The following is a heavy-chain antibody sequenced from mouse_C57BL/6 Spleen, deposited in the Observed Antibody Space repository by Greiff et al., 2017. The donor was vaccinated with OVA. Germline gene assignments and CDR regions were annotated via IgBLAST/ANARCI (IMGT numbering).Heavy chain of an antibody. Sequence: EVQLQQSGAELVKPGASVKLSCTASGFTIKDYYMHWVKQRTEQGLEWIGRIDPEDGETKYAPKFQGTDTITADTSSNTDYLQLSSLTSEDTAVYYCASYDYDVGYFDYWGQGTTLTVSS. CDR2: IDPEDGET. CDR1: GFTIKDYY. D-gene: IGHD2-4*01. V-gene: IGHV14-2*01. CDR3: ASYDYDVGYFDY. J-gene: IGHJ2*01.